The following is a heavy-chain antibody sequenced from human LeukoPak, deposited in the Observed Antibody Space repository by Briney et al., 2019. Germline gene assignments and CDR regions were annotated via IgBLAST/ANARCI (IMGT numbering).Heavy chain of an antibody. Sequence: GRSLRLSCAASGFTFSAYGMRWVRQAPGKGLEWVAVIWSDGSNQYYADSVKGRFTISRDNSKNTLYLQMNSLRAEDTAVYYCAGDSGSGWVYFDYWGQGTLVTVSS. J-gene: IGHJ4*02. CDR1: GFTFSAYG. CDR2: IWSDGSNQ. D-gene: IGHD6-19*01. CDR3: AGDSGSGWVYFDY. V-gene: IGHV3-33*01.